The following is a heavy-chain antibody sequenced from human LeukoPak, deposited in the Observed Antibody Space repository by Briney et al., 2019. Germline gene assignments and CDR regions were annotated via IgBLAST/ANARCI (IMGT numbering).Heavy chain of an antibody. CDR3: ARGGGSGSYFSYYYMDV. V-gene: IGHV1-2*02. CDR1: GYTFTGYY. Sequence: GASVKVSCKASGYTFTGYYMHWVRQAPGQGLEWMGWINPNSGGTNYARKFQGRVTMTRDTSISTAYMELSRLRSDDTAVYYCARGGGSGSYFSYYYMDVWGKGTTVTISS. D-gene: IGHD3-10*01. CDR2: INPNSGGT. J-gene: IGHJ6*03.